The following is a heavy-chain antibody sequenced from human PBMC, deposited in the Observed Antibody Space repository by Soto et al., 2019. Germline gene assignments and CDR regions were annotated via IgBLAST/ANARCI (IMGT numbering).Heavy chain of an antibody. D-gene: IGHD2-2*02. Sequence: QVQLVESGGGVVQPGRSLRLSCAASGFTFSSYGMHWVRQAPGKGLEWVALISDDGGNKYYADSVKGRFTISRDNSKNTLYLQMNSLRVEDTAVYYCAKVLSAFCSSASCHRRGSMDVWGQGTTVTVSS. CDR3: AKVLSAFCSSASCHRRGSMDV. V-gene: IGHV3-30*18. J-gene: IGHJ6*02. CDR2: ISDDGGNK. CDR1: GFTFSSYG.